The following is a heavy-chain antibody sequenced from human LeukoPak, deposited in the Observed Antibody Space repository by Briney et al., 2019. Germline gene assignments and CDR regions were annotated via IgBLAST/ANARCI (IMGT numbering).Heavy chain of an antibody. V-gene: IGHV3-64*01. J-gene: IGHJ4*02. D-gene: IGHD1-14*01. CDR2: ISSNGGST. CDR1: GFTFSSYA. Sequence: GGSLRLSCAASGFTFSSYAMHWVRQAPGKGLEYVSAISSNGGSTYYANSVKGRFTISRDNAKNTLYLQMNSLRAEDTAVYYCARASTHNFHYNPFDYWGQGTLVTVSS. CDR3: ARASTHNFHYNPFDY.